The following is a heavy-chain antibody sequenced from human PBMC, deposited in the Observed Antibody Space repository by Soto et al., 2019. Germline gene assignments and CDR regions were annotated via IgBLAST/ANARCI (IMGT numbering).Heavy chain of an antibody. CDR1: GFSLSTTGEG. Sequence: QITLKESGPTLVKPTQTLTLTCTFSGFSLSTTGEGVGWIRQPPGKALEWLAVIYWNDDKSYSPSLKSRLTISKDTSKKQVVLTMINMAPVDTGTYYCAQVDDVAALFAYLGQGTPVTVSS. J-gene: IGHJ4*02. D-gene: IGHD6-6*01. CDR2: IYWNDDK. CDR3: AQVDDVAALFAY. V-gene: IGHV2-5*01.